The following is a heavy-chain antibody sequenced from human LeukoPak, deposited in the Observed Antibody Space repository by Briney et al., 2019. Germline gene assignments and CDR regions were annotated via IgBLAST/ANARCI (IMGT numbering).Heavy chain of an antibody. CDR1: GGSISSSSYY. CDR2: IYYSGST. CDR3: ARVADIVATIWDDY. D-gene: IGHD5-12*01. V-gene: IGHV4-39*07. Sequence: SETLSLTCTVAGGSISSSSYYWGWIRQPPGKGLEWIGSIYYSGSTYYNPSLKSRVTISVDTSKNQFSLKLSSVTAADTAVYYCARVADIVATIWDDYWGQGTLVTVSS. J-gene: IGHJ4*02.